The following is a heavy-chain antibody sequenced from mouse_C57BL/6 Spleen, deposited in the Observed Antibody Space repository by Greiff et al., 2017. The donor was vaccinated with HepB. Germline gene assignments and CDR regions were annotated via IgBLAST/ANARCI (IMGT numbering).Heavy chain of an antibody. Sequence: QVHVKQSGAELARPGASVKMSCKASGYTFTSYTMHWVKQRPGQGLEWIGYINPSSGYTKYNQKFKDKATLTADKSSSTAYMQLSSLTSEDSAVYYCAREYTWFAYWGQGTLVTVSA. CDR2: INPSSGYT. J-gene: IGHJ3*01. V-gene: IGHV1-4*01. CDR3: AREYTWFAY. CDR1: GYTFTSYT. D-gene: IGHD5-2*01.